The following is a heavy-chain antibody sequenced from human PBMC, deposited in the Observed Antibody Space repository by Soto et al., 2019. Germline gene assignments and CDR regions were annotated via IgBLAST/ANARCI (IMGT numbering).Heavy chain of an antibody. Sequence: SQTLSLTCAISGDSVSGNSAAWNWIRQSPSRGLGWLGRTYYRSKWYNDYSVSVKSRITVTPDTSKNQFSLHLKSVTPEDTAVYYCATELPHYESSDSYFDYWGQGALVTVYS. CDR1: GDSVSGNSAA. V-gene: IGHV6-1*01. CDR2: TYYRSKWYN. J-gene: IGHJ4*02. CDR3: ATELPHYESSDSYFDY. D-gene: IGHD3-22*01.